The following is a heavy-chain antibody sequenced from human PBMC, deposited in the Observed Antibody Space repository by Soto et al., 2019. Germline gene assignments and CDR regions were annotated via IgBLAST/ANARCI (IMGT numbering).Heavy chain of an antibody. Sequence: GGSLRLPCAASGFTFSSYDMHWVRQATGKGLEWVSAIGTAGDTYYPGSVKGRFTISRENAKNSLYLQMNSLRAGDTAVYYCASSRSGYYVIDYWGQGTLVTVSS. CDR3: ASSRSGYYVIDY. D-gene: IGHD3-22*01. V-gene: IGHV3-13*01. CDR1: GFTFSSYD. CDR2: IGTAGDT. J-gene: IGHJ4*02.